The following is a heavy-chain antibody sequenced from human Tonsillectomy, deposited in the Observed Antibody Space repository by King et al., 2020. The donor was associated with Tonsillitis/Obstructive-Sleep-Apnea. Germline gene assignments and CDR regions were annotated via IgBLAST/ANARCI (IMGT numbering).Heavy chain of an antibody. CDR1: GFTFTSYG. Sequence: MQLVESGGGVVQPGRSLRLSCAASGFTFTSYGMHWVRQAPGKGLEWVAVTSYDGSNKFYADSVKGRFTVSRDNSKNMLYLQIDSLRPEDTALYYCAKQGSFAGHCSSPTCYTHFDYWGQGTLVTVSS. J-gene: IGHJ4*02. D-gene: IGHD2-2*02. CDR3: AKQGSFAGHCSSPTCYTHFDY. V-gene: IGHV3-30*18. CDR2: TSYDGSNK.